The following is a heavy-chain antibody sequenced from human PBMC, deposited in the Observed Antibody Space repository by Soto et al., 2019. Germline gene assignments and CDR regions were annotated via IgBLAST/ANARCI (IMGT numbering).Heavy chain of an antibody. CDR2: IYWDDDK. V-gene: IGHV2-5*02. CDR3: AHSYPGPVLRYFDWLLRGWYDP. J-gene: IGHJ5*02. Sequence: SGPTLVKPTQTLTLTCTFSGFSLSTSGVGVGWIRQPPGKALEWLALIYWDDDKRYSPSLKSRLTITKDTSKNQVVLTMTNMDPVDTATYYCAHSYPGPVLRYFDWLLRGWYDPWGQGTLVTVSS. CDR1: GFSLSTSGVG. D-gene: IGHD3-9*01.